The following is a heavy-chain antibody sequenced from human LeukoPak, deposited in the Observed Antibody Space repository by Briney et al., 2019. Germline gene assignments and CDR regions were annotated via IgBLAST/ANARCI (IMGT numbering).Heavy chain of an antibody. J-gene: IGHJ4*02. CDR1: GYSISSGYY. Sequence: SETLSLTCAVSGYSISSGYYWGRIRQPPGKGLEWIGSIYHSGSTYYNPSLKSRVTISVDTSKNQFSLKLSSVTAADTAVYYCARSFSGYYDFWSGYRSLYYWGQGTLVTVSS. D-gene: IGHD3-3*01. CDR3: ARSFSGYYDFWSGYRSLYY. CDR2: IYHSGST. V-gene: IGHV4-38-2*01.